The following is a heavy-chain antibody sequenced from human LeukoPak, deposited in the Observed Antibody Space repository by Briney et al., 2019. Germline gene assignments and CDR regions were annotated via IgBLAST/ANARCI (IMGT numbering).Heavy chain of an antibody. D-gene: IGHD2-2*01. Sequence: SETLSLTSTVSGGSISSSSYYWGWIRQPPGKGLEWIGSIYYSGSTYYNPSLKSRVTISVDTSKNQFSLKLSSVTAADTAVYYCATLTVVPAATGDYWGQGTLVTVSS. CDR1: GGSISSSSYY. CDR3: ATLTVVPAATGDY. V-gene: IGHV4-39*01. CDR2: IYYSGST. J-gene: IGHJ4*02.